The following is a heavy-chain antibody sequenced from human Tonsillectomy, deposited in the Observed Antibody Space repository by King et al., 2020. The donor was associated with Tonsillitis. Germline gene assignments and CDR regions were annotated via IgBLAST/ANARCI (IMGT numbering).Heavy chain of an antibody. CDR3: AKDSYGGMATLTFDY. CDR2: ITGSGGGT. J-gene: IGHJ4*02. Sequence: VQLVESGGGLVQPGGSLRLSCAASEFTFSNYAMSWVRQAPGKGLEWVSAITGSGGGTYYADSVQGRFIISRDNSKNTLYLQMNSLRADDTAVYYCAKDSYGGMATLTFDYWGQGTLVTVSS. CDR1: EFTFSNYA. D-gene: IGHD5-24*01. V-gene: IGHV3-23*04.